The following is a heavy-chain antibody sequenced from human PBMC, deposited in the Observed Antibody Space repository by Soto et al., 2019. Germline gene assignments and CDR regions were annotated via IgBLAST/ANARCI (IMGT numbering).Heavy chain of an antibody. CDR1: GFTFSSHG. V-gene: IGHV3-30*18. Sequence: GGSLRLSCAASGFTFSSHGMHWVRQAPGKGLEWMTVISYDGSDEYYADSVKGRFTISKDNSKNTLYLQMNSLRDEDTAVYYCAKDQGSGYYPLDSWGQGTLVTVSS. D-gene: IGHD5-12*01. CDR2: ISYDGSDE. CDR3: AKDQGSGYYPLDS. J-gene: IGHJ4*02.